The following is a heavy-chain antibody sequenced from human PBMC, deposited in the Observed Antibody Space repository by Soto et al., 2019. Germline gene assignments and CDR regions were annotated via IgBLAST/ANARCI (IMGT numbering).Heavy chain of an antibody. D-gene: IGHD3-22*01. J-gene: IGHJ6*02. V-gene: IGHV4-61*01. Sequence: SETLSLTCTVSGGSVSSGSYYWSWIRQPPGKGLEWIGYIYYSGSTNYNPSLKSRVTISVDTSKNQFSLKLSSVTAADTAVYYCARDVVVYYDSSGSPWYYGMDVWGQGTTVTVSS. CDR3: ARDVVVYYDSSGSPWYYGMDV. CDR2: IYYSGST. CDR1: GGSVSSGSYY.